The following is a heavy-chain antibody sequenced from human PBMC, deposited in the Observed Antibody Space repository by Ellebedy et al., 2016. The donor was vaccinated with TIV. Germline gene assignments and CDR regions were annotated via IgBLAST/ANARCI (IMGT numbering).Heavy chain of an antibody. CDR2: INSDGRST. V-gene: IGHV3-74*01. J-gene: IGHJ6*02. Sequence: PGGSLSLSCAASGFTFNIYRMHWVRQVPGKGLVWVSRINSDGRSTSYADFVKGRFTISRDNSKNTLYLHMNDLRVEDTAVYYCARDRRGLGVWGQGTTVTVSS. CDR3: ARDRRGLGV. CDR1: GFTFNIYR.